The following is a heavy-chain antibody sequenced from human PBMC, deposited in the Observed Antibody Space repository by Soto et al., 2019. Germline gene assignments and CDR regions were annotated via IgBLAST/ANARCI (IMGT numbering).Heavy chain of an antibody. CDR2: INHSGST. J-gene: IGHJ6*03. V-gene: IGHV4-34*01. CDR1: GGSFSGYY. CDR3: ARGDYLGGYYYYMDG. D-gene: IGHD3-16*01. Sequence: SETLSLTCAVYGGSFSGYYWSWIRQPPGKGLEWIGEINHSGSTNYNPSLKSRVTISVDTSKNQFSLKLSSVTAADTAVYYCARGDYLGGYYYYMDGWGKGTTVTVSS.